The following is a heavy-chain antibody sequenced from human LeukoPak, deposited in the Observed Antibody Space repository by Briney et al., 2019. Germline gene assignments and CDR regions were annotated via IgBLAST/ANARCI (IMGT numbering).Heavy chain of an antibody. V-gene: IGHV3-21*01. D-gene: IGHD2-2*01. CDR3: ARDGVYCSSTSCYCNY. CDR1: GFTFSSYT. J-gene: IGHJ4*02. Sequence: TGGSLRLSCAASGFTFSSYTMNWVRQAPGKGLEWVSSISSGSGYIYYADSVKGRFTISRDNAKNSLYLQMNSLRAEDTAVYYCARDGVYCSSTSCYCNYWGQGTLVTVSS. CDR2: ISSGSGYI.